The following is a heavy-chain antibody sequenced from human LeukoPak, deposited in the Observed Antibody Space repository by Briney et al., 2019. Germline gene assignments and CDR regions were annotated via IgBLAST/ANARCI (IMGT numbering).Heavy chain of an antibody. CDR1: GFSFSTYY. CDR3: ARENHGSFDY. Sequence: PGGSLRLSCAASGFSFSTYYVNWVRQAPGKGLEWVSSISSSSTYIYYADSVRGRFAISRDNAKNSLYLQMNSLRAEDTAVYYCARENHGSFDYWGQGSLVTVSS. CDR2: ISSSSTYI. J-gene: IGHJ4*02. V-gene: IGHV3-21*01. D-gene: IGHD1-14*01.